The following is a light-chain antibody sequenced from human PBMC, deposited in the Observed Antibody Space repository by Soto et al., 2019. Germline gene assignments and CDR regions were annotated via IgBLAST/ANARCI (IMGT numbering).Light chain of an antibody. CDR3: QQYGSSPPFT. V-gene: IGKV3-20*01. J-gene: IGKJ3*01. CDR1: QSVSSSY. Sequence: EIVLTQSPGTLSLSPGERATLSCRASQSVSSSYLAWYQQKPGQAPRLLIYGASSRATGIPDRFSGSGSGTDCTLTISRLEPDVFAVYYCQQYGSSPPFTFGPGTKVDIK. CDR2: GAS.